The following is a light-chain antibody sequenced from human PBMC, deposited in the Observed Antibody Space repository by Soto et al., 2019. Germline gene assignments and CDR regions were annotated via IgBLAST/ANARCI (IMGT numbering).Light chain of an antibody. CDR1: SSNIGNNY. CDR3: GTWDNSLSAVV. CDR2: DNN. J-gene: IGLJ2*01. Sequence: QSALTQPPSVSAAPGQQVTISCSGSSSNIGNNYVSWYQQLPGTAPKLLIYDNNKRPSGIPDRFSGSKSGTSATLGITGLQTGDEADYYCGTWDNSLSAVVFGGGTKLTVL. V-gene: IGLV1-51*01.